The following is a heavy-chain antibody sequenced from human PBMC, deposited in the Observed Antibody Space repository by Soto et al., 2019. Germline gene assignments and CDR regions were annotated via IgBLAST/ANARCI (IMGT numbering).Heavy chain of an antibody. J-gene: IGHJ4*02. CDR3: AREMRGGYCSGGSCYSVQYYFDY. Sequence: GGSLRLSCAASGFTFSSYWMSWVRQAPGKGLEWVANIKQDGSEKYYVDSVKGRFTISRDNAKNSLYLQMNSLRAEDTAVYYCAREMRGGYCSGGSCYSVQYYFDYWGQGTLVTVSS. D-gene: IGHD2-15*01. CDR1: GFTFSSYW. V-gene: IGHV3-7*03. CDR2: IKQDGSEK.